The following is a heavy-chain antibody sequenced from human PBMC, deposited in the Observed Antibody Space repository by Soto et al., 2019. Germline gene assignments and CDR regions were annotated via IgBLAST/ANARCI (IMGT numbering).Heavy chain of an antibody. CDR2: TSFDGSNE. CDR3: ARVTGFYGSGEIDY. CDR1: GFTFTGFA. Sequence: QVQLVESGGGVVQPGRSLRLSCAASGFTFTGFAMYWVRQAPGKGLEWVAVTSFDGSNEYYADFVEGRFTISRDNSKNTLYLNMNSLRPEDTAVYYCARVTGFYGSGEIDYWGQGTLVTVSS. D-gene: IGHD3-10*01. J-gene: IGHJ4*02. V-gene: IGHV3-30-3*01.